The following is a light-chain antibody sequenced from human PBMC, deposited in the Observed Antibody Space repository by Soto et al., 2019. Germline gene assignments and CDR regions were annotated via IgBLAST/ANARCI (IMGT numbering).Light chain of an antibody. V-gene: IGLV1-44*01. Sequence: QAVVTQPPSASGTPGQRVTISCSGGSSDIGSNAVNWFQQLPGSAPKLLIYRHNQRASGVPDRFSASKSGTSASLAISGLQSGDEGDYYCGTWDDSLSGGLFGGGTKLTVL. J-gene: IGLJ2*01. CDR1: SSDIGSNA. CDR2: RHN. CDR3: GTWDDSLSGGL.